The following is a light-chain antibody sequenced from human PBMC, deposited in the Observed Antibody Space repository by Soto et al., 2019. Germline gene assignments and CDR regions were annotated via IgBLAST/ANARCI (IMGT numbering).Light chain of an antibody. CDR1: SSDVGSYNR. Sequence: QSALTQPPSVSGSPGQSVTISCTGTSSDVGSYNRVSWYQQPPGTAPKLMIYEVSNRPSGVPDRFSGSKSGNTASLTISGLQDEDEADYYCSLYTSSSTVVFGGGTKLTVL. CDR3: SLYTSSSTVV. V-gene: IGLV2-18*01. J-gene: IGLJ2*01. CDR2: EVS.